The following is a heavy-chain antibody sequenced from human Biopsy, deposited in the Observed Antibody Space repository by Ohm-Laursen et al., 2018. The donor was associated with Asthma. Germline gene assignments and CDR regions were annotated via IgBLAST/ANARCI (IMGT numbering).Heavy chain of an antibody. CDR1: GYTFISYA. J-gene: IGHJ3*02. V-gene: IGHV1-3*01. Sequence: ASVKVSCKASGYTFISYAIHWVRQAPGQRLEWMGWFNAGNGNTKYSQKFQGRVTITRDTSARTAYMELSSLRSEDTAVYYCARTYYDFLTGQVIDAFAIWGQGTMVTVSS. CDR2: FNAGNGNT. D-gene: IGHD3-9*01. CDR3: ARTYYDFLTGQVIDAFAI.